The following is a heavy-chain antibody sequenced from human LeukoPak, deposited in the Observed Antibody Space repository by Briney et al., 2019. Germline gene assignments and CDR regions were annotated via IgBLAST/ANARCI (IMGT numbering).Heavy chain of an antibody. CDR3: ARHSYCGGDCYYDAFDI. D-gene: IGHD2-21*02. V-gene: IGHV4-59*08. CDR1: GGSISSYY. J-gene: IGHJ3*02. CDR2: IYYSGST. Sequence: SETLSLTCTVSGGSISSYYWSWIRQPPGKGLEWIGYIYYSGSTNYNPSLKSRVTISVDTSKNQFSLKLSSVTAADTAVYYCARHSYCGGDCYYDAFDIWGQGTMVTVSS.